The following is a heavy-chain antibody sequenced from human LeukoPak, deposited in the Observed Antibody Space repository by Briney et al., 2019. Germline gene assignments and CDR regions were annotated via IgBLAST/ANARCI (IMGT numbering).Heavy chain of an antibody. V-gene: IGHV3-30-3*01. D-gene: IGHD3-10*01. CDR2: ISYDGSNK. CDR3: AREGSGSYEPCY. CDR1: GFTFSSYA. J-gene: IGHJ4*02. Sequence: GGSLRLSCAASGFTFSSYAMHWVRQAPGKGLEWVAVISYDGSNKYYAGSVKGRFTISRDNSKNTLYLQMNSLRAEDTAVYYCAREGSGSYEPCYWGQGTLVTVSS.